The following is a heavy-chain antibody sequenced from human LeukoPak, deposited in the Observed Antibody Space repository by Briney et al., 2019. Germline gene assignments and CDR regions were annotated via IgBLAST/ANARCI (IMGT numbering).Heavy chain of an antibody. V-gene: IGHV4-34*01. Sequence: SETLSLTCAVYGGSFSGYYWSWIRQPPGKGLEWIGEINHSGSTNYNPSLKSRVTISVDTSKNQFSLKLSSVTAADTAVYYCARGLGEQQLVEFHDYWGQGTLVTVSS. CDR2: INHSGST. CDR3: ARGLGEQQLVEFHDY. CDR1: GGSFSGYY. J-gene: IGHJ4*02. D-gene: IGHD6-13*01.